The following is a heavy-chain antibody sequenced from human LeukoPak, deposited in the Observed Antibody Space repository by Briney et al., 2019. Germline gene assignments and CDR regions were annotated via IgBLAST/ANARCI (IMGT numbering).Heavy chain of an antibody. CDR3: ARAYSSSWYYLDY. CDR1: GYTFTTSH. Sequence: ASVKVSCKASGYTFTTSHMHWVRQAPGQGLEWMGWINPNSGGTNYAQKFQGRVTMTRDTSISTAYMELSRLRSDDTAVYYCARAYSSSWYYLDYWGQGTLVTVSS. D-gene: IGHD6-13*01. CDR2: INPNSGGT. V-gene: IGHV1-2*02. J-gene: IGHJ4*02.